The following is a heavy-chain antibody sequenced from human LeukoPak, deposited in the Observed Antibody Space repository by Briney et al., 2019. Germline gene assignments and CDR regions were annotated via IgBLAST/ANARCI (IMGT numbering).Heavy chain of an antibody. D-gene: IGHD6-19*01. V-gene: IGHV1-24*01. Sequence: ASVKVSFTVSGYTLTELSMHWVRQAPGKGLEWMGGFDPEDGETIYAQKFQGRVTMTEDTSTDTAYMELSSLRSEDTAVYYCATDGYSSGWYWSSEGDAFDIWGQGTMVTVSS. J-gene: IGHJ3*02. CDR2: FDPEDGET. CDR3: ATDGYSSGWYWSSEGDAFDI. CDR1: GYTLTELS.